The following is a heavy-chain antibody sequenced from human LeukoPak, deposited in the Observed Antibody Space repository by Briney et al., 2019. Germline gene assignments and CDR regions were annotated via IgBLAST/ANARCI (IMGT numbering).Heavy chain of an antibody. CDR2: ISPNSGGT. J-gene: IGHJ4*02. D-gene: IGHD3-16*02. Sequence: GASVKVSCKASGYTFTGYYMHWVRQAPGQGLEWMGRISPNSGGTNYAQKFQGRVTMTRDTSISTAYMELSRLRYDDTAAYYCARDKYYDYVWGSYRPDYWGQGTLVTVSS. CDR1: GYTFTGYY. CDR3: ARDKYYDYVWGSYRPDY. V-gene: IGHV1-2*06.